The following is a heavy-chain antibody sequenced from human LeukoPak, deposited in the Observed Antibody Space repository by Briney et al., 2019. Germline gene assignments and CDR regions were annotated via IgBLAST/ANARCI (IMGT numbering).Heavy chain of an antibody. J-gene: IGHJ3*02. V-gene: IGHV3-23*01. D-gene: IGHD3-9*01. CDR1: GFIFSNYA. CDR3: AKETTSNYGPFDM. CDR2: ISGSGGTT. Sequence: GGSLRLSCAASGFIFSNYAMHWVRQAPRKGLEWVSGISGSGGTTHYADSVKGRFTVSRDNSRNTLFLQLNSLRAEDTAMYYCAKETTSNYGPFDMWGQGTMVTVSS.